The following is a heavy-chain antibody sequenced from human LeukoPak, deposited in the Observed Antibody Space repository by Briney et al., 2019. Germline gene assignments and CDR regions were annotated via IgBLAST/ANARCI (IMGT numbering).Heavy chain of an antibody. J-gene: IGHJ4*02. CDR3: AAGSGSYSDLRY. CDR2: IVVGSGNT. D-gene: IGHD1-26*01. Sequence: GASVKVSCKASGFTFTSSAVQWVRQARGQRLEWIGWIVVGSGNTNYAQKFQERVTITRDMSTSTAYMELSSLRSEDTAVYYCAAGSGSYSDLRYWGQGTLVTVSS. V-gene: IGHV1-58*01. CDR1: GFTFTSSA.